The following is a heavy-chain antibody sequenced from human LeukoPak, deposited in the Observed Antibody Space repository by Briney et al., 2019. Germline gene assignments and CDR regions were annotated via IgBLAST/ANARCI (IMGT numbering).Heavy chain of an antibody. D-gene: IGHD2-2*02. CDR2: ISGSGGST. J-gene: IGHJ6*02. V-gene: IGHV3-23*01. CDR1: GFTFSSDS. CDR3: AKIPTYCSSTSCYSGGYGMDV. Sequence: QSSGSVRLSCADSGFTFSSDSMSWLRQAPGKGLEGVSAISGSGGSTYYADSVKGRFTISRDKSKNTLYLQMNSLRAEDTAVYYCAKIPTYCSSTSCYSGGYGMDVWGQGTTVGVSS.